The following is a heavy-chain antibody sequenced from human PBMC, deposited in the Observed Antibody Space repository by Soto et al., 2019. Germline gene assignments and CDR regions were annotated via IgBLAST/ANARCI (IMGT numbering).Heavy chain of an antibody. CDR1: GFTFSSYW. CDR3: ARVYSGSWDWFDAFDI. CDR2: INSDGSST. V-gene: IGHV3-74*01. J-gene: IGHJ3*02. D-gene: IGHD6-13*01. Sequence: EVQLVESGGGLVQPGGSLRLSCAASGFTFSSYWMHWVRQAPGKGLVWVSRINSDGSSTSYADSVKGRFTISRDNAKNTLYLQMNSLRAEDTAVYYCARVYSGSWDWFDAFDIWGQGTMVTVSS.